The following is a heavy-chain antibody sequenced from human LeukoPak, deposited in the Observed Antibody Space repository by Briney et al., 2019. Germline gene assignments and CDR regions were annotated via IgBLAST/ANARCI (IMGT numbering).Heavy chain of an antibody. Sequence: GGSLRLSCAASGFTFSSYGMNWVRQAPGKGPEWISYISRSGSTIYYADSVKGRFTISRDNSKNTLYLQMNSLRAEDTAVYYCARALSSPNSYGSGSYYHYYFDYWGQGTLVTVSS. CDR2: ISRSGSTI. V-gene: IGHV3-48*01. CDR1: GFTFSSYG. CDR3: ARALSSPNSYGSGSYYHYYFDY. J-gene: IGHJ4*02. D-gene: IGHD3-10*01.